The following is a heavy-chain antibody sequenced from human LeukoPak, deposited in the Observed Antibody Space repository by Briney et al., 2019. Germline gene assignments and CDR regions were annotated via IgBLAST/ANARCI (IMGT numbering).Heavy chain of an antibody. CDR3: AKGTEGYCSGTICYPFDY. Sequence: PGGSLRLSCAASGITVSSYWMHWVRQAPGKGLVWVSRTNSDGTNTNYADSVKGRFSISRDNAKNTLYLQMNSLRADDTAVYYCAKGTEGYCSGTICYPFDYWGRGTLVTVSS. CDR1: GITVSSYW. CDR2: TNSDGTNT. J-gene: IGHJ4*02. D-gene: IGHD2-15*01. V-gene: IGHV3-74*01.